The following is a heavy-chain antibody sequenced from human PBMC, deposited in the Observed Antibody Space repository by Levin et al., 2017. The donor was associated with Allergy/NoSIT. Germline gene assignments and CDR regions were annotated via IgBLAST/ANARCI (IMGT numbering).Heavy chain of an antibody. V-gene: IGHV3-13*01. CDR1: GFTFRSYD. J-gene: IGHJ6*02. CDR3: ARAAAASGFYHYAIDV. CDR2: IGTAGDT. D-gene: IGHD2-2*01. Sequence: PGGSLRLSCVASGFTFRSYDMHWVRQVPGEGLEWVSAIGTAGDTYYSGSVKGRFTISRENAKNSLYLQMNSLRPEDTAVYYCARAAAASGFYHYAIDVWGQGTTVTVS.